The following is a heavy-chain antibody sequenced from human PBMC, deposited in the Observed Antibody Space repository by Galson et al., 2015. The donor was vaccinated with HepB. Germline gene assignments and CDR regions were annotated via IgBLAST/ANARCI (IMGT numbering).Heavy chain of an antibody. V-gene: IGHV4-39*01. CDR1: GGSIRITSYY. Sequence: SETLSLTCTVSGGSIRITSYYWGWIRQPPGKGLEWIGSIYYSGNTDYNPSLKSRVTISVDTSKNQFSLRLSSVTAADTAVYYCARSWGDYYYYMDVWGKGTTVAVSS. D-gene: IGHD7-27*01. CDR2: IYYSGNT. J-gene: IGHJ6*03. CDR3: ARSWGDYYYYMDV.